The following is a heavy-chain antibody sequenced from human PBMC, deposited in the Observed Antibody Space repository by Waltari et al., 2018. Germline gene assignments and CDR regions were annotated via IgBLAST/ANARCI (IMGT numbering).Heavy chain of an antibody. CDR1: GFTFSSYA. CDR3: AKVGYYDFWSGYHLDY. V-gene: IGHV3-23*01. CDR2: ISGSGGST. J-gene: IGHJ4*02. D-gene: IGHD3-3*01. Sequence: EVQLLESGGGLVQPGGSLRLSCAASGFTFSSYAMSWVRQAPGKGLEWVSAISGSGGSTYYADSVKGRFTISRDNSKNTLYLQMNSLRAEDTAVYYCAKVGYYDFWSGYHLDYWGQGTLVTVSS.